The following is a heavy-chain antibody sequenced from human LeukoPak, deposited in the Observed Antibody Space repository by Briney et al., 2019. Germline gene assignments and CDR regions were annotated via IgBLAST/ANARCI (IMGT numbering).Heavy chain of an antibody. J-gene: IGHJ3*02. V-gene: IGHV3-30*02. CDR2: IRYNGNNQ. Sequence: GGSLRLSCAASGFTFNNYGMHWVRQAPGKGLEWVAFIRYNGNNQYYADSVKGRFTISRDNSKNTLYLQMNSLKGDDTAVYYCARDWYDNSDAFDIWGQGTMVTVSS. CDR3: ARDWYDNSDAFDI. D-gene: IGHD3-9*01. CDR1: GFTFNNYG.